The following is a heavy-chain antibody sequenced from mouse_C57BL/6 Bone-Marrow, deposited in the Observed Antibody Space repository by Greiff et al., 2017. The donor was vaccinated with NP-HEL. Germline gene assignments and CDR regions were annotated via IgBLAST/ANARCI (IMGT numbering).Heavy chain of an antibody. CDR3: ARHPTY. CDR1: GFTFSDYY. CDR2: ISNGGGST. Sequence: VQLKQSGGGLVQPGGSLKLSCAASGFTFSDYYMYWVRQTPEKRLEWVAYISNGGGSTYYPDTVKGRFTISRDNAKNTLYLQMSRLKSEDTAMYYCARHPTYWGQGTSVTVSS. J-gene: IGHJ4*01. V-gene: IGHV5-12*01.